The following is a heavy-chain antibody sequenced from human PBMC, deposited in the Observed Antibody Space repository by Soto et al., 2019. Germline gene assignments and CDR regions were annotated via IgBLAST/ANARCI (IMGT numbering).Heavy chain of an antibody. CDR3: ARFSPVYSSRSYFDY. CDR1: GDTFTRYG. D-gene: IGHD6-19*01. Sequence: ASVKVSCTASGDTFTRYGISWVRQAPGQGLEWVGWISAYNGNTNYAQKLQGRVTMTTDTSTSTAYMELRSLRSDDTAVYYCARFSPVYSSRSYFDYWGQGTLVTVSS. J-gene: IGHJ4*02. CDR2: ISAYNGNT. V-gene: IGHV1-18*01.